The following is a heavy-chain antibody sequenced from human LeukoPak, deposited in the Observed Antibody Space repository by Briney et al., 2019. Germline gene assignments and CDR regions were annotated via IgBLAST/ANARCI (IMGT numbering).Heavy chain of an antibody. CDR3: SRHRRVSDYVLNWFDP. CDR1: GGSISSSSYY. CDR2: IYYSGST. Sequence: SETLSLTCTVSGGSISSSSYYWGWIRQPPGKGLEWIGSIYYSGSTYYNPSLKSRVTVSVDTSKNQFSLKLSSVPDAHTAVYYCSRHRRVSDYVLNWFDPWGQGTLVTVSS. V-gene: IGHV4-39*01. J-gene: IGHJ5*02. D-gene: IGHD3-16*01.